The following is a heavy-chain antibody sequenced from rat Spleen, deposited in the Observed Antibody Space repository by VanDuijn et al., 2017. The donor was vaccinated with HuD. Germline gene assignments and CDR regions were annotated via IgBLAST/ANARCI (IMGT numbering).Heavy chain of an antibody. CDR2: ISIITGGT. V-gene: IGHV5-46*01. Sequence: EVQLVESGGGLVQPGRSLKLSCVASGFTFSSFPMVWVRQAPAKGLEWVATISIITGGTYYRDSVKGRFTISRDNAKSTLYLQMNSLRSEDTATYYCTRGSVYYGYTGFDYWGHGVMVTVSS. D-gene: IGHD1-6*01. CDR1: GFTFSSFP. J-gene: IGHJ2*01. CDR3: TRGSVYYGYTGFDY.